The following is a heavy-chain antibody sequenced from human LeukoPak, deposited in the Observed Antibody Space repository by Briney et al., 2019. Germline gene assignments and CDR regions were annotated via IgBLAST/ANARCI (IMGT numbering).Heavy chain of an antibody. Sequence: ASVKVSCKASRGTFSSYAISWVRQAPGQGLEWMGWINPNSGGTNYAQKFQGRVTMTRDTSISTAYMELSRLRSDDTAVYYCAREHSSGYYFDAFDIWGQGTMVTVSS. CDR1: RGTFSSYA. V-gene: IGHV1-2*02. CDR2: INPNSGGT. D-gene: IGHD3-22*01. CDR3: AREHSSGYYFDAFDI. J-gene: IGHJ3*02.